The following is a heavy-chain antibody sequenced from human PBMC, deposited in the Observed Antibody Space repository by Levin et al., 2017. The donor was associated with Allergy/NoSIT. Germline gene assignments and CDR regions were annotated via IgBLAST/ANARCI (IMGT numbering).Heavy chain of an antibody. Sequence: GGSLRLSCAASGFTVSSNYMSWVRQAPGKGLEWVSVIYSGGSTYYADSVKGRFTISRDNSKNTLYLQMNSLRAEDTAVYYCASYGSGTYRGYWGQGTLVTVSS. CDR1: GFTVSSNY. J-gene: IGHJ4*02. D-gene: IGHD3-10*01. CDR3: ASYGSGTYRGY. CDR2: IYSGGST. V-gene: IGHV3-53*01.